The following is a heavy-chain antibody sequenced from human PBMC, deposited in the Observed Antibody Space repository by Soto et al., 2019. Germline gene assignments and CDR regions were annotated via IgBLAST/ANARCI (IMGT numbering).Heavy chain of an antibody. CDR3: ARDSIFGVVIGYYYGMDV. J-gene: IGHJ6*02. CDR2: IISIFGTA. V-gene: IGHV1-69*06. CDR1: GGTFSSYA. D-gene: IGHD3-3*01. Sequence: SVKVSCKASGGTFSSYAISWVRQAPGQGLEWMGGIISIFGTANYAQKFQGRVTITADKSTSTAYMELSSLRSEDTAVYYCARDSIFGVVIGYYYGMDVWGQGTTVTV.